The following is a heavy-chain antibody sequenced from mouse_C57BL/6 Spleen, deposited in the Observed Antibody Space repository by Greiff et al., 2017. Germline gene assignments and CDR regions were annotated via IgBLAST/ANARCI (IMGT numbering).Heavy chain of an antibody. J-gene: IGHJ1*03. CDR2: INPSNGGT. CDR1: GYTFTSYW. D-gene: IGHD2-4*01. CDR3: AAYDYDHHWYFDV. V-gene: IGHV1-53*01. Sequence: VQLQQPGTDLVKPGASVKLSCTASGYTFTSYWMHWVKQRPGQGLEWIGNINPSNGGTNYNEKFKSKATLTGDKTSSTAYMQLSSLTSEDSAVYYCAAYDYDHHWYFDVWGTGTTVTVSS.